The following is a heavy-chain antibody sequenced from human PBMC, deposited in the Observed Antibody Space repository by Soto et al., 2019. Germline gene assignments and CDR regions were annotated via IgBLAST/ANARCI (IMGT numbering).Heavy chain of an antibody. V-gene: IGHV4-30-4*01. CDR1: GGSISSGDYY. CDR3: ARDTLTSIAARSYYYGLDV. CDR2: IYYSGST. D-gene: IGHD6-6*01. Sequence: SETLSLTCTVSGGSISSGDYYWSWIRQPPGKGLEWIGYIYYSGSTYYNPSLKSRVTISVDTSKNQFSLKLSSVTAADTAVYYCARDTLTSIAARSYYYGLDVWGQGTTVTVSS. J-gene: IGHJ6*02.